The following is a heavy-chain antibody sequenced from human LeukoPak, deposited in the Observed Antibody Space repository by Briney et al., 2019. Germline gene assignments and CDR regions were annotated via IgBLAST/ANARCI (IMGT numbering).Heavy chain of an antibody. CDR2: ISAYNGNT. CDR3: ARVSNYYDSSGYYYEGIDY. Sequence: GASVKVSCKASGYTFTSYGISWVRQAPGQGLEWMGWISAYNGNTNYAQKLQGRVTKTTDTSTSTAYMELRSLRSDDTAVYYCARVSNYYDSSGYYYEGIDYWGQGTLVTVSS. J-gene: IGHJ4*02. CDR1: GYTFTSYG. V-gene: IGHV1-18*01. D-gene: IGHD3-22*01.